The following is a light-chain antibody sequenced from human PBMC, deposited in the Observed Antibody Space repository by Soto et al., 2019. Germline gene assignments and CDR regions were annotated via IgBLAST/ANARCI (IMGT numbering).Light chain of an antibody. CDR1: QSVSNNY. J-gene: IGKJ5*01. CDR2: GAS. V-gene: IGKV3-20*01. Sequence: EIVLTQSPATLSLSPGERATLSCRASQSVSNNYLAWYQQKPGQAPRLLIYGASSRATGIPGRLSGSGSGTDFTLTISRLEPEDFAVYYCQQYGSSPITFGQGTRLEIK. CDR3: QQYGSSPIT.